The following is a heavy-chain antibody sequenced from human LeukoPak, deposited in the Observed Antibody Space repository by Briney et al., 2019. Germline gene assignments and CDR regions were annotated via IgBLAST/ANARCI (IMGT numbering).Heavy chain of an antibody. CDR1: GGSISSYY. CDR2: IYYSGST. Sequence: SETLSLTCTVSGGSISSYYWSWIRQPPGKGLEWIGYIYYSGSTNYNPSLKSRVTISVGTSKNQFSLKLSSVTAADTAVYYCARDSGGEYSYGYTYFDYWGQGTLVTVSS. V-gene: IGHV4-59*01. D-gene: IGHD5-18*01. J-gene: IGHJ4*02. CDR3: ARDSGGEYSYGYTYFDY.